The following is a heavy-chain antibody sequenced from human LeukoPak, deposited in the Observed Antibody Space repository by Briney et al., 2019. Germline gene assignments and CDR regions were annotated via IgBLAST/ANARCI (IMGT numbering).Heavy chain of an antibody. D-gene: IGHD5-18*01. CDR1: GFTFSDYS. J-gene: IGHJ2*01. CDR3: AKAAGQRKYWYFDL. V-gene: IGHV3-48*04. CDR2: ISSSSYTT. Sequence: GGSLSLSCVASGFTFSDYSMNWVRLPPGKGLEWLSYISSSSYTTNYADSVKGRLTISTDNVAKSPYLQMNSLRAEDTAVYYCAKAAGQRKYWYFDLRVRGTLVTVSS.